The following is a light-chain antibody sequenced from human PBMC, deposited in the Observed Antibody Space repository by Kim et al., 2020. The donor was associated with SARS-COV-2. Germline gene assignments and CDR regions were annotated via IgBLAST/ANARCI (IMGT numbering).Light chain of an antibody. V-gene: IGKV4-1*01. Sequence: ATINCKASQSVLSSSNNKNYLAWYQQKPGQPPKLLMYWASTRESGVPDRFSGSGSGTDFTLTISSLQAEDVAVYYCQQYYSTPITFGQGTRLEIK. CDR3: QQYYSTPIT. CDR2: WAS. CDR1: QSVLSSSNNKNY. J-gene: IGKJ5*01.